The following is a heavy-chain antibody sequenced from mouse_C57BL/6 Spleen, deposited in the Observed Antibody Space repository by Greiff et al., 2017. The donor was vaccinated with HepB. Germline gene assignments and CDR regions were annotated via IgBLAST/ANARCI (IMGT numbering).Heavy chain of an antibody. V-gene: IGHV5-4*01. CDR3: AREDYDYDGWYFDV. J-gene: IGHJ1*03. CDR2: ISDGGSYT. Sequence: EVMLVESGGGLVKPGGSLKLSCAASGFTFSSYAMSWVRQTPEKRLEWVATISDGGSYTYYPDNVKGRFTISRDNAKNNLYLQMSHLKSEDTAMYYCAREDYDYDGWYFDVWGTGTTVTVSS. CDR1: GFTFSSYA. D-gene: IGHD2-4*01.